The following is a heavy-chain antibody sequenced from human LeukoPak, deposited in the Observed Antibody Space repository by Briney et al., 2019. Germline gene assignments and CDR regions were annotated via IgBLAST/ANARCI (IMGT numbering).Heavy chain of an antibody. V-gene: IGHV3-7*01. CDR2: MKRDGSEK. D-gene: IGHD5-18*01. CDR1: TFTFIPGW. CDR3: ASLDSAHPSGVH. J-gene: IGHJ4*02. Sequence: GGSLRLSCEASTFTFIPGWMSWVRQAPGKGLEWVAVMKRDGSEKLYVDSVRGRFTISRDNAKNSLYLQMDSLRDEDSALYYCASLDSAHPSGVHWGQGTLVTVSS.